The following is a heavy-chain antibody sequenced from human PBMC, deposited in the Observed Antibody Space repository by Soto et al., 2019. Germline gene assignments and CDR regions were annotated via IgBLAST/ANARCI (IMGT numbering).Heavy chain of an antibody. D-gene: IGHD6-19*01. CDR2: ISGYNGNT. Sequence: QVQLVQSGAEVKKPGASVTVSCKTSGYTFSNYGINWVRQAPGQGLEWMGWISGYNGNTNYAQTVQGRVNMTTDKSTGTVYMELRSLKSDDTAIYYCSRFIMVGGWFDPNYYHGMDVWGQGTTVTVSS. V-gene: IGHV1-18*01. CDR3: SRFIMVGGWFDPNYYHGMDV. J-gene: IGHJ6*02. CDR1: GYTFSNYG.